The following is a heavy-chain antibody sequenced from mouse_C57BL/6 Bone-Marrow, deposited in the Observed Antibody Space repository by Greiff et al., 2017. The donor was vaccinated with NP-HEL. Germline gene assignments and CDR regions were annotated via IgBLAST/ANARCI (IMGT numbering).Heavy chain of an antibody. V-gene: IGHV1-81*01. CDR2: IYPRSGNT. D-gene: IGHD1-1*01. CDR1: GYTFTSYG. CDR3: ARREYYYGSSYYFDY. J-gene: IGHJ2*01. Sequence: QVHVKQSGAELARPGASVKLSCKASGYTFTSYGISWVKQRTGQGLEWIGEIYPRSGNTYYNEKFKGKATLTADKSSSTAYMELRSLTSEDSAVYFCARREYYYGSSYYFDYWGQGTTLTVSS.